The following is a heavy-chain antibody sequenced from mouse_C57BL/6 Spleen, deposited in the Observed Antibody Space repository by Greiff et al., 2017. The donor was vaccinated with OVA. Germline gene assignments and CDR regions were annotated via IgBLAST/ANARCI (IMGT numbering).Heavy chain of an antibody. J-gene: IGHJ2*01. CDR1: GYTFTDYN. CDR3: ARRSLLNYFDH. Sequence: VQLKQSGPELVKPGASVKIPCKASGYTFTDYNMDWVKQSHGKSLEWIGDINPNNGGTIYNQKFKGKATLTVDKSSSTAYMELRSLTSEDTAVYYCARRSLLNYFDHWGQGTTLTGSS. D-gene: IGHD6-5*01. V-gene: IGHV1-18*01. CDR2: INPNNGGT.